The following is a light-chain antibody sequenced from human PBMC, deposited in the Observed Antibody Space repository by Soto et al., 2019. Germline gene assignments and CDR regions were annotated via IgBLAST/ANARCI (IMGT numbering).Light chain of an antibody. J-gene: IGKJ2*01. CDR2: GTS. Sequence: VLTQSPGTLSLSAGDRATLSCRASQSVSSSSFAWYQQKPGQAPRLLLFGTSAWATGIPDRFRGSGSGTEFTLTITSLEHEDFAVYYCQQYGNSLFTFGRGNKLEIK. CDR1: QSVSSSS. V-gene: IGKV3-20*01. CDR3: QQYGNSLFT.